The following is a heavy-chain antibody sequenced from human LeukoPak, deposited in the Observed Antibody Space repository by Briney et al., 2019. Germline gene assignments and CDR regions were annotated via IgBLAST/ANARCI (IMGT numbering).Heavy chain of an antibody. V-gene: IGHV4-38-2*01. CDR3: ARSKSSSWYFDY. Sequence: SETLSLTCAVSGYSISSGYYWGWIRQPPGKGLEWIGSIYRSGSTYYNPSLKSRVTISVGTSKNQFSLKLSSVTAADTAVYYCARSKSSSWYFDYWGQGTLVTVSS. CDR2: IYRSGST. D-gene: IGHD6-13*01. CDR1: GYSISSGYY. J-gene: IGHJ4*02.